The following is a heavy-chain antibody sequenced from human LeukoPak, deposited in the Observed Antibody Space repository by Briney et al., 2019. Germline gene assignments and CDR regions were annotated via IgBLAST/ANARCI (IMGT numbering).Heavy chain of an antibody. D-gene: IGHD2-8*01. CDR1: GFTFSIYG. CDR2: IWYDGSKK. Sequence: PGGSLRLSCAAPGFTFSIYGIHWVRQAPGKGLEWVAMIWYDGSKKYYADSVKGRFTISRDNSKNTLYLQMNSLRAEDTAVYYCAKARGNGFFNGMDVWGQGTTVTVSS. J-gene: IGHJ6*02. V-gene: IGHV3-33*06. CDR3: AKARGNGFFNGMDV.